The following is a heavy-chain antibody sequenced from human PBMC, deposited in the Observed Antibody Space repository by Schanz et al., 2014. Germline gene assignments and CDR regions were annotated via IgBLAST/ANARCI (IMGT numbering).Heavy chain of an antibody. J-gene: IGHJ6*02. CDR1: GFTFNNYG. CDR2: IWYDGTDR. Sequence: QVQLVESGGGVVRPGRSLRLSCAASGFTFNNYGMHWVRQAPGKGLEWVAVIWYDGTDRYYADSVKGRFTISRDNSKNTLSLQMNSLRAEDSAVYYCAKGSMAARPLLPTDYYFYGTDIWGQGTTVTVSS. CDR3: AKGSMAARPLLPTDYYFYGTDI. V-gene: IGHV3-33*06. D-gene: IGHD6-6*01.